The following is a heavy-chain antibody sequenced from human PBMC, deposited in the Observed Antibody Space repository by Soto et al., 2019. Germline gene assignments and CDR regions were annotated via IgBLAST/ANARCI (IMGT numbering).Heavy chain of an antibody. CDR1: GFTFSSYS. D-gene: IGHD6-19*01. CDR2: ISTSSSYI. CDR3: ARGGSGRYEDVDY. J-gene: IGHJ4*02. V-gene: IGHV3-21*01. Sequence: EVQLVESGGGLVKPGGSLRLSCAASGFTFSSYSMNWVRQAPGKGLEWVSSISTSSSYIHYADSVKGRFPISRDNAKNSRYLQMNSLRAEDTAVYYCARGGSGRYEDVDYWCQGTLVTVSS.